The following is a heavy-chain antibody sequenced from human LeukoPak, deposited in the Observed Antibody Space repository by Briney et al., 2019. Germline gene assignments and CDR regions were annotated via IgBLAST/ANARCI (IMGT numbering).Heavy chain of an antibody. J-gene: IGHJ4*02. CDR2: INPKNGAT. D-gene: IGHD4-17*01. Sequence: GASVKVSCKPSGYTFTGFYIHWVRQAPGQGLQWMGWINPKNGATKYSQNFRGRVTMTRDTSIDTAYMELSSLTSDDTAIYYCARPTHRLTVTTAIDYGGQGTLVTVSS. CDR3: ARPTHRLTVTTAIDY. V-gene: IGHV1-2*02. CDR1: GYTFTGFY.